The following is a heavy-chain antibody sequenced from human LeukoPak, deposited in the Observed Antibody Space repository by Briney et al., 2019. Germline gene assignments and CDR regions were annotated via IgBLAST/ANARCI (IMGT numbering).Heavy chain of an antibody. D-gene: IGHD6-13*01. CDR3: ARAYSPPQWSPFDY. V-gene: IGHV4-4*07. Sequence: SETLSLTCTVSGGSISSYYWSWIRQPAGKGLEWIGRIYTSGSTNYNPSLKSRVTMSVDTSKNQFSLKLSSVTAADTAVYYCARAYSPPQWSPFDYWGQGTLVTVSS. CDR2: IYTSGST. CDR1: GGSISSYY. J-gene: IGHJ4*02.